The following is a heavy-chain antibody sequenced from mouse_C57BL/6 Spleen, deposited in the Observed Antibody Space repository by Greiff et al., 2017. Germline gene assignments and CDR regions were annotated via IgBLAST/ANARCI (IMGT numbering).Heavy chain of an antibody. D-gene: IGHD1-1*01. V-gene: IGHV1-61*01. CDR3: ARPYYYGSSRYWYFDV. Sequence: QVQLQQPGAELVRPGSSVKLSCKASGYTFTSYWLDWVKQRPGQGLEWIGNIYPSDSETHYNQKFKDKATLTVDKSSSTAYMQLSSLTSEDSAVYYCARPYYYGSSRYWYFDVWGTGTTVTVSS. CDR1: GYTFTSYW. CDR2: IYPSDSET. J-gene: IGHJ1*03.